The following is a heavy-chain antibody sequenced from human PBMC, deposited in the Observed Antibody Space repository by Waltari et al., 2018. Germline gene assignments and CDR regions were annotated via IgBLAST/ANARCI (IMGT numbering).Heavy chain of an antibody. Sequence: QVPGKGRVGGSRGNSDGSSTIYADSGKGRFTISKDNAKNTVYLQMNRLRAEDTAIYYCARGARRTTVTTGWWYFDLWGRGTLVTVSS. CDR2: GNSDGSST. CDR3: ARGARRTTVTTGWWYFDL. J-gene: IGHJ2*01. D-gene: IGHD4-17*01. V-gene: IGHV3-74*01.